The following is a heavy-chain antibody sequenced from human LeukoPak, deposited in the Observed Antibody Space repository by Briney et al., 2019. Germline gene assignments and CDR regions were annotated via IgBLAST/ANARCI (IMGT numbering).Heavy chain of an antibody. CDR1: GFTFSSYG. J-gene: IGHJ6*04. D-gene: IGHD3-10*02. Sequence: GGSLRLSCAASGFTFSSYGMNWVRQAPGKGLEWASYISSSGSTIYYADSVKGRFTISRDNAKNSLYLQMNSLRAEDMAVYYCAELGITMIGGVWGKGTTVTISS. CDR3: AELGITMIGGV. V-gene: IGHV3-48*03. CDR2: ISSSGSTI.